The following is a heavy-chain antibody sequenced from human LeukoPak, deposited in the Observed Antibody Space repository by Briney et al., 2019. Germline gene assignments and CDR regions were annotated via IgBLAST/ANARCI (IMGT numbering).Heavy chain of an antibody. J-gene: IGHJ4*02. CDR3: ARGRYCRGGRCYYFEY. D-gene: IGHD2-15*01. V-gene: IGHV4-4*02. Sequence: SETLSLTCAVSNDSISSGNWWSWVRQSPGKGLEWIGQIYHSGSTNYNPSLKSRFTISVDKSKNQFSLKLNSVTAADTAVYYCARGRYCRGGRCYYFEYWGQGSLVTVSS. CDR1: NDSISSGNW. CDR2: IYHSGST.